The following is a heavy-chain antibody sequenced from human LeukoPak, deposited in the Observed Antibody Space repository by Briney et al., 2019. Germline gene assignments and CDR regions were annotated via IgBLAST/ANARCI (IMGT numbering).Heavy chain of an antibody. CDR3: ASAGAFDI. CDR2: IIPILGIT. J-gene: IGHJ3*02. CDR1: GGTFSIYT. D-gene: IGHD1-1*01. Sequence: SVTLSFTASGGTFSIYTNSWVWQAPAQGQGWKGSIIPILGITNYAQKFQGRVTITADKSTSTAYMELSSLRSEDTAVYYCASAGAFDIWGQGTMVTVSS. V-gene: IGHV1-69*02.